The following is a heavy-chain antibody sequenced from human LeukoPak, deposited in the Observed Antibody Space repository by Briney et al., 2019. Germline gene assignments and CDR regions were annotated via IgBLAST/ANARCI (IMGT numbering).Heavy chain of an antibody. CDR2: INSDGSAT. CDR3: AKAPVTTCRGAFCYPFDY. CDR1: GFTFSDYW. V-gene: IGHV3-74*01. D-gene: IGHD2-15*01. Sequence: PGGSLRLSCAASGFTFSDYWMHWVRQAPGKGLVWVSRINSDGSATNYADSVKGRFTISRDNAKNTLYLQMNSLRAEDTAVYYCAKAPVTTCRGAFCYPFDYWGLGTLVTVPS. J-gene: IGHJ4*02.